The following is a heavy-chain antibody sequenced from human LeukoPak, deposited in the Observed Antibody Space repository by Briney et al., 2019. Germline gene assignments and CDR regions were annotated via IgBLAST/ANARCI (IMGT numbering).Heavy chain of an antibody. CDR3: AKRRGLELTYYYYMNV. V-gene: IGHV3-23*01. Sequence: PGGSLRVSCAASGFTFSSYAMSWVRQAPGKGLEWVSAISGSGGSTYYADSVKGRFTISRDNSKNTLYLQMNSLRAEDTAVYYCAKRRGLELTYYYYMNVWGKGTTVTVSS. J-gene: IGHJ6*03. CDR1: GFTFSSYA. CDR2: ISGSGGST. D-gene: IGHD1-7*01.